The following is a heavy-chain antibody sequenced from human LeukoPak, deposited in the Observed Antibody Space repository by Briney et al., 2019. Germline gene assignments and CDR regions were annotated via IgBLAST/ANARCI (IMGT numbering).Heavy chain of an antibody. D-gene: IGHD2-21*02. J-gene: IGHJ4*02. Sequence: RASVKVSCKASGYTFTSYYMHWVRQAPGQGLEWMGIINPSGGSTSYAQKFQGRATMTRDTSTSTVYMELSSLRSEDTAVYYCARGTHIVVVTAIPLGYWGQGTLVTVSS. CDR3: ARGTHIVVVTAIPLGY. CDR1: GYTFTSYY. CDR2: INPSGGST. V-gene: IGHV1-46*01.